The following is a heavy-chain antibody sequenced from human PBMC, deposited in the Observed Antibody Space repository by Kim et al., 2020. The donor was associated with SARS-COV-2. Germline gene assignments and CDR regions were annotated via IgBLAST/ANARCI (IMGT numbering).Heavy chain of an antibody. CDR2: INTNTGNP. CDR1: GYTFTSYA. J-gene: IGHJ3*02. V-gene: IGHV7-4-1*02. D-gene: IGHD3-9*01. CDR3: ARERSYYDILTGYYECDAFDI. Sequence: ASVKVSCKASGYTFTSYAMNWVRQAPGQGLEWMGWINTNTGNPTYAQGFTGRFVFSLDTSVSTAYLQISSLKAEDTAVYYCARERSYYDILTGYYECDAFDIWGQGTMVTVSS.